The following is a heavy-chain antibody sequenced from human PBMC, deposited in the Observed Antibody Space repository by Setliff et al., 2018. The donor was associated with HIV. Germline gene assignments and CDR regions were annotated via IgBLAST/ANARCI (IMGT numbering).Heavy chain of an antibody. V-gene: IGHV4-30-4*08. J-gene: IGHJ4*02. CDR3: ARDPVDSSGPYFDY. D-gene: IGHD3-22*01. CDR1: GGSISSGDYY. Sequence: SETLSLTCTVSGGSISSGDYYWSWIRQPPGKGLEWIGYIYYSGSTYYNPSLKSRVTISVDTSKDQFSLKLSSVTAADTAVYYCARDPVDSSGPYFDYWGQGTLVTVSS. CDR2: IYYSGST.